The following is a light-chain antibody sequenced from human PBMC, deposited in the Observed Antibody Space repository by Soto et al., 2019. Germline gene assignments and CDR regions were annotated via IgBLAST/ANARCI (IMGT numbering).Light chain of an antibody. V-gene: IGKV3-20*01. CDR2: GAS. CDR3: QQYGGSPYT. Sequence: EIVLTQSPGTLSLSPGERATLSCRASQSVRSNYLAWYQQKPGQAPRLLIYGASSRATGIPDRFSGNGSGSAFTLTISRLEPEDVAVYYCQQYGGSPYTFGQGTKLEIK. J-gene: IGKJ2*01. CDR1: QSVRSNY.